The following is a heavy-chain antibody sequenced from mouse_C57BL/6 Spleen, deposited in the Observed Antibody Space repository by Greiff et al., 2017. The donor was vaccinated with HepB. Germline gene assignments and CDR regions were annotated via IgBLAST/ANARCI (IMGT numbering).Heavy chain of an antibody. D-gene: IGHD3-1*01. V-gene: IGHV1-5*01. CDR2: IYPGNSDT. Sequence: EVQLQQSGTVLARPGASVKMSCKTSGYTFTSYWMHWVKQRPGQGLEWIGAIYPGNSDTSYNQKFKDKATLTVDKSSSTAYMQLSSLTSEDSAVYYCARARGIYDLYFDYWGQGTTLTVSS. CDR3: ARARGIYDLYFDY. J-gene: IGHJ2*01. CDR1: GYTFTSYW.